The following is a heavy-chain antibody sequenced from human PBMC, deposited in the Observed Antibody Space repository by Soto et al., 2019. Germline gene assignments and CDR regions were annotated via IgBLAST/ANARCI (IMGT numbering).Heavy chain of an antibody. CDR2: ISYDGFNK. Sequence: QVQLVESGGGVVQPGRSLRLSCAVSGFTFSSYAMHWVRQAPGKGLEWVAVISYDGFNKYYADSVKGRFTVSRDNSKNTLYLQMNSLRAEDTAVYYCARGPRYYYDSSCEMNWGQGTLVTVSS. J-gene: IGHJ4*02. CDR1: GFTFSSYA. V-gene: IGHV3-30-3*01. D-gene: IGHD3-22*01. CDR3: ARGPRYYYDSSCEMN.